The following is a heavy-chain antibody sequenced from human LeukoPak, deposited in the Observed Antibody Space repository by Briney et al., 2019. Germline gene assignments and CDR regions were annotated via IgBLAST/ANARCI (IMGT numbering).Heavy chain of an antibody. CDR2: INPSGGST. CDR1: GYTFTSYY. J-gene: IGHJ4*02. V-gene: IGHV1-46*01. D-gene: IGHD2-2*01. Sequence: GASVKVSCKASGYTFTSYYIQWVRQPAGQGLEWMGIINPSGGSTSYAQKFQGRVTMTRDTSTSTVYMELSSLRSEDTAVYYCARGGEDIVVVPAAILDYWGQGTLVTVSS. CDR3: ARGGEDIVVVPAAILDY.